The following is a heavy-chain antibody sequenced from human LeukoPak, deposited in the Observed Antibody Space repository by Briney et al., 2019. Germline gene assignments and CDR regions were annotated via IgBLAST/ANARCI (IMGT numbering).Heavy chain of an antibody. D-gene: IGHD3-9*01. J-gene: IGHJ4*02. CDR2: IIPIFDTA. CDR1: GYTFTSYG. V-gene: IGHV1-69*13. Sequence: SVKVSCKASGYTFTSYGISWVRQAPGQGLEWMGGIIPIFDTADYAQKFQGRLTITADESTSTAYMELSSLRAEDTAVYYCARDLVGSHTSYSSGAWDYWGQGTLVTVSS. CDR3: ARDLVGSHTSYSSGAWDY.